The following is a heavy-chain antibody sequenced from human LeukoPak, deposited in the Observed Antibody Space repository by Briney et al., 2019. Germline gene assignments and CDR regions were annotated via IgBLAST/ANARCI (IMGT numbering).Heavy chain of an antibody. J-gene: IGHJ4*02. CDR2: IKQDGSEK. V-gene: IGHV3-7*05. Sequence: GGPLRLSCAASGFTFSSYWMTWVRQAPGKGLEWVANIKQDGSEKYYVDSVKGRFTISRDNAKNSRYLQMNSLRAEDTAVYYCARVRTRLFDYWGQGTLVTVSS. D-gene: IGHD2-21*01. CDR1: GFTFSSYW. CDR3: ARVRTRLFDY.